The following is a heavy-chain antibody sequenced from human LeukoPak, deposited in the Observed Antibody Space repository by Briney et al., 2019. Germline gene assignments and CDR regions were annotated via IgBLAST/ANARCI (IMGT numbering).Heavy chain of an antibody. J-gene: IGHJ4*02. CDR2: IWYDGSNK. CDR1: GFTFSNYG. V-gene: IGHV3-33*01. Sequence: GGSLRLSCAASGFTFSNYGMHWVRQAPGKGLEWVALIWYDGSNKYYTDSVKGRLTISRDNSKDTLFLQMNGLRAEDTAVFYCAREGPRGNSQFDYWGQGTLVTVSS. D-gene: IGHD2/OR15-2a*01. CDR3: AREGPRGNSQFDY.